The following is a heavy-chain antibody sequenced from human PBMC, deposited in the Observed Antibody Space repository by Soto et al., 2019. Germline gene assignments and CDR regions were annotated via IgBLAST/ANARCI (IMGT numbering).Heavy chain of an antibody. J-gene: IGHJ3*02. Sequence: SETLSLTCAVYGGSFSGYYWSWIRQPPGKGLEWIGEINHSGSTNYNPSLKSRVTISVDTSKNQFSLKLSSVTAADTAVYYCASWYSSRAYGAFDIWGQGTMVTVSS. V-gene: IGHV4-34*01. D-gene: IGHD6-13*01. CDR3: ASWYSSRAYGAFDI. CDR2: INHSGST. CDR1: GGSFSGYY.